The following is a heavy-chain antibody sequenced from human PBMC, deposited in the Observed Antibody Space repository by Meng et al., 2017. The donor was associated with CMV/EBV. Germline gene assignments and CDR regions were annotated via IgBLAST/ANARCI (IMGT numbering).Heavy chain of an antibody. Sequence: GGSLRLSCAASGFTFSSYEMNWVRQAPGKGLEWVSYISSSGSTIYYAESVKGRFTISRDNAKNSLYLQMNSLRAEDTAVYYCARDQYSSSSHYYYYGMDVWGQGTTVTVSS. V-gene: IGHV3-48*03. J-gene: IGHJ6*02. CDR3: ARDQYSSSSHYYYYGMDV. CDR1: GFTFSSYE. D-gene: IGHD6-6*01. CDR2: ISSSGSTI.